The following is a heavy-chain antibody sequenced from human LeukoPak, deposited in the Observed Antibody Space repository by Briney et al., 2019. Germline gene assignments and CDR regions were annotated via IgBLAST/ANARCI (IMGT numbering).Heavy chain of an antibody. J-gene: IGHJ4*02. CDR2: IKTDGRTT. Sequence: GGSLRLSCAASGMTFSNHWMHWVRQAPGKGLVWVSLIKTDGRTTTYTDSVKGRFTISRDNGKSILYLQMNSLRAEDTGIHYCTTGPSYGYEWWGQGTVVTVSS. CDR1: GMTFSNHW. CDR3: TTGPSYGYEW. V-gene: IGHV3-74*01. D-gene: IGHD3-16*01.